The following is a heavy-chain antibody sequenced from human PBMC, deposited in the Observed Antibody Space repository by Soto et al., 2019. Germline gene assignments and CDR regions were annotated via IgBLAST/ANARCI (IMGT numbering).Heavy chain of an antibody. CDR3: ARVNCSSTSCYRDPTNWFAP. J-gene: IGHJ5*02. D-gene: IGHD2-2*02. Sequence: QVQLQESGPGLVKPSQTLSLTCTVSGGSISSGDYYWSWIRQPPGKGLEWIGYIYYSGSTYYNPSLKSRVTISVDPSKNQFSLKLSSVTAADTAVYYCARVNCSSTSCYRDPTNWFAPWGQGTLVTVSS. CDR1: GGSISSGDYY. V-gene: IGHV4-30-4*01. CDR2: IYYSGST.